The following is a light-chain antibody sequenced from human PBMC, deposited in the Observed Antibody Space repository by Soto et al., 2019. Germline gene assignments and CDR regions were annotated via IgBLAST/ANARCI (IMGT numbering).Light chain of an antibody. CDR3: QQYGYTPET. CDR1: QSVSSNY. J-gene: IGKJ1*01. Sequence: EIVLTQSPATLSLSPGERATLSCGASQSVSSNYLAWYQQKPGLAPRLLIYDASSRAPGIPDRFSGSGSGTNVTLTLSGLEPEDFAVYYCQQYGYTPETFGQGTKVEIK. CDR2: DAS. V-gene: IGKV3D-20*01.